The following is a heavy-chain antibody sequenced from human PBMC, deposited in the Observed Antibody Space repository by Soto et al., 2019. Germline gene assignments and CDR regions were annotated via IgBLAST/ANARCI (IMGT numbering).Heavy chain of an antibody. J-gene: IGHJ5*02. V-gene: IGHV4-31*03. D-gene: IGHD2-15*01. CDR1: GGSISSGGYY. Sequence: PSETLSLTCTVSGGSISSGGYYWSWIRQHPGKGLEWIGYIYYSGSTYYNPSLKSRVTISVDTSKNQFSLKLSSVTAADTAVYYCARRGVVQSWFDPWGQGTLVTVSS. CDR3: ARRGVVQSWFDP. CDR2: IYYSGST.